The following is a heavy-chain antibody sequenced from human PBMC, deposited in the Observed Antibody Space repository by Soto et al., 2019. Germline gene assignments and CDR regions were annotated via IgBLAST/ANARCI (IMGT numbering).Heavy chain of an antibody. CDR2: ISSSSSTI. CDR1: GFTFSSYS. V-gene: IGHV3-48*02. CDR3: VRDGDSSGYYFYFYN. J-gene: IGHJ4*02. Sequence: EVQLVESGGGLVQPGGTRRLSCAASGFTFSSYSMNWVRQAPEKGLEWVSYISSSSSTISYADSVKGRFTISRDNAKNPVHLLLHSLTDEYTSLYYCVRDGDSSGYYFYFYNWGQITLVTASS. D-gene: IGHD3-22*01.